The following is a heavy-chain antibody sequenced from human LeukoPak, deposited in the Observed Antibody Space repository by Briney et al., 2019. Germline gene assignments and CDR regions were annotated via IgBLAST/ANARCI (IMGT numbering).Heavy chain of an antibody. J-gene: IGHJ4*02. CDR3: TKDMVSGDFWSGWPFDY. D-gene: IGHD3-3*01. CDR1: GFTFDDYA. V-gene: IGHV3-9*01. CDR2: ISWNSGSI. Sequence: GGSLRLSCAASGFTFDDYAMHWVRQAPGKGLEWVSGISWNSGSIGYADSVKGRFSISRDNANNSLYLQMNSLRAEDTALYYCTKDMVSGDFWSGWPFDYWGQGTLVTVSS.